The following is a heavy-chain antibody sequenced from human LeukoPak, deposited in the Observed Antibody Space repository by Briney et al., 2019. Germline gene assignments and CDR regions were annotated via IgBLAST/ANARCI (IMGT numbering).Heavy chain of an antibody. J-gene: IGHJ5*02. CDR3: ARGRGITIFGVVIIGQNWFDP. Sequence: SVKVSCKASGGTFSSYAISWVRQAPGQGLEWMGGIIPIFGTANYAQKFQGRVTITADESTSTAYMELSSLRSEDTAVYYCARGRGITIFGVVIIGQNWFDPWGQGTLVTVSS. CDR1: GGTFSSYA. CDR2: IIPIFGTA. D-gene: IGHD3-3*01. V-gene: IGHV1-69*13.